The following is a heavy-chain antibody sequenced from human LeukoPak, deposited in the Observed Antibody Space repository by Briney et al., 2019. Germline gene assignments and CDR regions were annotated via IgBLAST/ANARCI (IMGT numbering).Heavy chain of an antibody. CDR2: ISGSGDNT. Sequence: GGSLRLSCAASGFTFSTYWMSWVRQAPGKGLEWVSSISGSGDNTYYLDSVMGRFTISRDNSKNTLYLRMNSLRAEDTAVYYCAKCCMVRGVFTEYYFDYWGQGTLVTVSS. V-gene: IGHV3-23*01. J-gene: IGHJ4*02. CDR1: GFTFSTYW. CDR3: AKCCMVRGVFTEYYFDY. D-gene: IGHD3-10*01.